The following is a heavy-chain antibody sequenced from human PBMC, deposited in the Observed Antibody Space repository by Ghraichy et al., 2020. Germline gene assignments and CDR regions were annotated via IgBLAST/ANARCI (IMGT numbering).Heavy chain of an antibody. CDR1: GFTFSSYA. Sequence: GGSLRLSCAASGFTFSSYAMSWVRQAPGKGLEWVSAISGSGGSTYYTDSVKGRFTISRDNSKNTLYLQMNSLRAEDTAVYYCAKGGVVGAVPSYFDYWGQGTLVTVSS. CDR3: AKGGVVGAVPSYFDY. V-gene: IGHV3-23*01. D-gene: IGHD1-26*01. J-gene: IGHJ4*02. CDR2: ISGSGGST.